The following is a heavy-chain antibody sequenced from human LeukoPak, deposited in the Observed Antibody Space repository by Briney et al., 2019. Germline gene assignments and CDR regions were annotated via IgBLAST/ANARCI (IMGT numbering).Heavy chain of an antibody. D-gene: IGHD3-22*01. J-gene: IGHJ3*02. CDR2: IKKDGSQT. V-gene: IGHV3-7*01. CDR3: VRDSSPYERPSSYYDAFDI. Sequence: GGSLRLSCVASGFTFSKYTMRWVGNATGERGEWVANIKKDGSQTHYLDSVQGRFTISRDNAKNSLYLQMNSLRVEDTAVYYCVRDSSPYERPSSYYDAFDIWGHGTVVTVS. CDR1: GFTFSKYT.